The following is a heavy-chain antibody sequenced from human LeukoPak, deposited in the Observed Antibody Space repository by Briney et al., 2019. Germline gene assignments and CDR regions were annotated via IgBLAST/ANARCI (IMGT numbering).Heavy chain of an antibody. CDR1: GFTFSSYG. CDR3: ARDLAYYYDSSGPFDY. CDR2: IWYDGSNK. V-gene: IGHV3-33*01. J-gene: IGHJ4*02. Sequence: GGSLRLSCAASGFTFSSYGMHWVRQAPGKGLEWVAVIWYDGSNKYYADSVKGRFTISRDNSKNTLYLQMNSLRAEDTAVYYCARDLAYYYDSSGPFDYWGQGTLVTVSS. D-gene: IGHD3-22*01.